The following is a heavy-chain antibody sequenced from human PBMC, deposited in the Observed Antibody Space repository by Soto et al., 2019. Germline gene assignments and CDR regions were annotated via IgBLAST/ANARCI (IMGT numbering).Heavy chain of an antibody. Sequence: SETLSLTCTVSGGSIISSSYYWVWIRQPPGKGLEWIGYIYYSGSTNYNPSLKSRVTISVDTSKNQFSLKLSSVTAADTAVYYCARGKSVGHFDYWGQGTLVTVSS. J-gene: IGHJ4*02. V-gene: IGHV4-61*05. CDR1: GGSIISSSYY. D-gene: IGHD1-26*01. CDR3: ARGKSVGHFDY. CDR2: IYYSGST.